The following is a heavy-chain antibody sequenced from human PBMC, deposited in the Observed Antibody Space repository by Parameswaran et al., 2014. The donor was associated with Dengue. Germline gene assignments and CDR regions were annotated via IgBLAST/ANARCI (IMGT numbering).Heavy chain of an antibody. V-gene: IGHV4-59*01. CDR2: IYYSGST. D-gene: IGHD2-2*01. CDR3: ARFPGPHCSSTSCYRADAFDI. J-gene: IGHJ3*02. Sequence: WIRQPPGKGLEWIGYIYYSGSTNYNPSLKSRVTISVDTSKNQFSLKLSSVTAADTAVYYCARFPGPHCSSTSCYRADAFDIWGQGTMVTVSS.